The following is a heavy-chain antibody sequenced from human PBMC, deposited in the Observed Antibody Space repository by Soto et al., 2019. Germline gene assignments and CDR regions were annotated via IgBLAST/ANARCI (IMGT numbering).Heavy chain of an antibody. V-gene: IGHV4-61*01. D-gene: IGHD3-3*01. CDR3: GRDFAYFDS. CDR2: VYHTGRT. Sequence: SETLSLTCTVSGGSFKSGSYSWSWIRPPPGKGLEWIGYVYHTGRTSYNPSLKSRVSISMYTSKNQFSLNLDSVTAADTAVYFCGRDFAYFDSWGQGTLVTVSS. J-gene: IGHJ4*02. CDR1: GGSFKSGSYS.